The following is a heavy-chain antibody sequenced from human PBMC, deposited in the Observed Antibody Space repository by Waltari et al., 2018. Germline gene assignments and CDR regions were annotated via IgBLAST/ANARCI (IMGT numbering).Heavy chain of an antibody. Sequence: QVQLRESGPGLVKPSETLSLTCVVSGGSFSTYYWSWIRQPAGKGLEWIGRIHANGNTNYSPPLKSRVSMSLDTSKNQFSLTLSSVTAADTAIYYCARETGHLAYYSDYWGQGTLITVSS. J-gene: IGHJ4*02. V-gene: IGHV4-4*07. CDR3: ARETGHLAYYSDY. D-gene: IGHD1-1*01. CDR1: GGSFSTYY. CDR2: IHANGNT.